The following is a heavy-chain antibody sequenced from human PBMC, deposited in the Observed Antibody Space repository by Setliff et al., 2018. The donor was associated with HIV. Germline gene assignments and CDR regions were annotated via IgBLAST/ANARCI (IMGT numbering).Heavy chain of an antibody. D-gene: IGHD2-15*01. CDR3: ARLGTYCSGGDCYSDHYFDY. Sequence: PGESLKISCKGSRYSFTTYWIAWVRQMPGKGLEWMGIIFPDDSDTTYSPSFQGQVTISVDKSITTAYLQWGSLKASDTAIYYCARLGTYCSGGDCYSDHYFDYWGQGTPVTVSS. CDR2: IFPDDSDT. J-gene: IGHJ4*02. V-gene: IGHV5-51*01. CDR1: RYSFTTYW.